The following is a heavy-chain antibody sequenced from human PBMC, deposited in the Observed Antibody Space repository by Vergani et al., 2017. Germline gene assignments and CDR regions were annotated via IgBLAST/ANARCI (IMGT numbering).Heavy chain of an antibody. V-gene: IGHV4-4*07. CDR2: LCPSGST. CDR1: GAPISYWC. CDR3: ARSAGYYYDSSGYSPDAFDI. D-gene: IGHD3-22*01. J-gene: IGHJ3*02. Sequence: QVQMQESGPGLVKTSETLSLTCSASGAPISYWCWSWLRQPAGKGLEWIGRLCPSGSTNYKPSLKSRVTMSIDTSKNQFSLKLSSVTAADTAVYYCARSAGYYYDSSGYSPDAFDIWGQGTMVTVSS.